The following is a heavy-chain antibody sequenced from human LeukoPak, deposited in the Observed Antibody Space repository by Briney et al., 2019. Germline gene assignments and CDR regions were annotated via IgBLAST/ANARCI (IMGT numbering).Heavy chain of an antibody. CDR1: GFTFSSYA. CDR3: ARNSGSYQDYFDY. D-gene: IGHD1-26*01. V-gene: IGHV3-30-3*01. J-gene: IGHJ4*02. Sequence: GGSLRLSCAASGFTFSSYAMHWVRQAPGKGLEWVAVISYDGSNKYYADSVKGRFTISRDNAKNSLYLQMDSLRAEDTAVYYCARNSGSYQDYFDYWGQGTLVTVSS. CDR2: ISYDGSNK.